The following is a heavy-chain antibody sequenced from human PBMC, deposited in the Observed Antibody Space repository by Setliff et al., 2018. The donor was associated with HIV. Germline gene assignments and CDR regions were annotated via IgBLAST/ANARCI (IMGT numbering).Heavy chain of an antibody. CDR3: ARRKGEDSGYGPRYYDL. D-gene: IGHD3-22*01. CDR2: MFVGDSDT. Sequence: GESLKISCKGVGYNFNNNDIGWVRQMPGKGLEWMAVMFVGDSDTSTDSPSFQGHVTMSVDKATRTAYLEWSSLKASDTAIYYCARRKGEDSGYGPRYYDLWGQGTLVTVSS. CDR1: GYNFNNND. J-gene: IGHJ4*02. V-gene: IGHV5-51*01.